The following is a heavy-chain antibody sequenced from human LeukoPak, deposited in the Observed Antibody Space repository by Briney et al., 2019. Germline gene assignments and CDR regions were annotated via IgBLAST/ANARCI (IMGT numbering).Heavy chain of an antibody. J-gene: IGHJ4*01. CDR2: IYTSGST. CDR3: ARGPQCSGFSCGFDY. CDR1: GGSISSYY. Sequence: SETLSLTCTVSGGSISSYYWSWIRQPAGKGLEWIGRIYTSGSTYYKPSLNSRVTMSVDTPKNQFSLNLTSVTAADTAVYYCARGPQCSGFSCGFDYWGQRTLPTVSS. V-gene: IGHV4-4*07. D-gene: IGHD2-15*01.